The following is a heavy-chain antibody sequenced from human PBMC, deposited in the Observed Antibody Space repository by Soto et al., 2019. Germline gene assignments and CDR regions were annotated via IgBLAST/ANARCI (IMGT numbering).Heavy chain of an antibody. D-gene: IGHD2-15*01. V-gene: IGHV3-30-3*01. CDR1: GFTFSSYA. CDR2: ISYDGSNK. Sequence: PGGSLRLSCAASGFTFSSYAMHWVRQAPGKGLEWVAVISYDGSNKYYADSVKGRFTISRDNSKNTLYLQMNSLRAEDTAVYYCARALKPKIVVVVAATPGPDYWGQGTLVTVSS. J-gene: IGHJ4*02. CDR3: ARALKPKIVVVVAATPGPDY.